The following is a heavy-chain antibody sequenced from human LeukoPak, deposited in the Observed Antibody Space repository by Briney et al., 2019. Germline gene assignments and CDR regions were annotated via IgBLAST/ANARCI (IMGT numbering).Heavy chain of an antibody. Sequence: GGSLRLSCAASGFTFDDFAMHWVRQAPGKGLEWVSGISWNSGSIDYADSVKGRFTISRDNAKNSLYLQMNSLRAEDTALYYCAKERSSGGGLPDYWGQGTLVTVSS. V-gene: IGHV3-9*01. CDR2: ISWNSGSI. CDR1: GFTFDDFA. J-gene: IGHJ4*02. D-gene: IGHD1-26*01. CDR3: AKERSSGGGLPDY.